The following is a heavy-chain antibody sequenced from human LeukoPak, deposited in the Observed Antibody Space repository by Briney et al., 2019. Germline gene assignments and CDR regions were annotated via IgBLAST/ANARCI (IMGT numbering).Heavy chain of an antibody. D-gene: IGHD3-10*01. CDR3: ARWPMVRGGDY. CDR2: IDTAGAT. Sequence: GGSLRLSCAASGFTFSYYDMHWVRQAAGEGLEWVSGIDTAGATYYPGSVKGRFTISRDNAKNSLYLQMNSLRDEDTAVYYCARWPMVRGGDYWGQGTLVTVSS. J-gene: IGHJ4*02. CDR1: GFTFSYYD. V-gene: IGHV3-13*04.